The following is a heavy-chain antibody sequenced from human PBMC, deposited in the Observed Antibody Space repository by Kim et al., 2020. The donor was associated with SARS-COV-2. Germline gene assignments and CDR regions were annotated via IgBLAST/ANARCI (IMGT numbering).Heavy chain of an antibody. CDR1: GFTFGTYP. CDR3: AKSGRGGWFNQLDY. Sequence: GGSLRLSCAASGFTFGTYPMSWVRQAPGKGLEWVSAISGSGDKTFYADSVKGRFTISRDNSKNTLYLQMNSLRAEDTAIYYCAKSGRGGWFNQLDYWGQGTLVTVSS. J-gene: IGHJ4*02. V-gene: IGHV3-23*01. D-gene: IGHD6-19*01. CDR2: ISGSGDKT.